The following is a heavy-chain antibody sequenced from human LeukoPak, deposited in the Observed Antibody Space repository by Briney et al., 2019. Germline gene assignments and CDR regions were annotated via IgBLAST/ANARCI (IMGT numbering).Heavy chain of an antibody. J-gene: IGHJ6*03. CDR2: IYYSGST. V-gene: IGHV4-59*12. Sequence: SETLSLTCTVSGGSISSYYWSWIRQPPGKGLEWIGYIYYSGSTNYNPSLKSRVTISVDTSKNQFSLKLSSVTAADTAVYYCARDWRAALYYYYYMDVWGKGTTVTVSS. CDR1: GGSISSYY. D-gene: IGHD3-3*01. CDR3: ARDWRAALYYYYYMDV.